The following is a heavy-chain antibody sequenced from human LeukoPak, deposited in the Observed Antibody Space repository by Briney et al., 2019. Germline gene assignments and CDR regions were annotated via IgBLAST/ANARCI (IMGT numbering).Heavy chain of an antibody. D-gene: IGHD2-2*01. J-gene: IGHJ5*02. Sequence: PGGSLRLSCAASGFTFSSYGMHWVRQAPGKGLEWVAFIRYDGSNKYYADSVKGRFTISRDNSKNTLYLQMNSLSAEDTAVYYCAKGVVVPAAFDWFDPWGQGTLVTVSS. CDR3: AKGVVVPAAFDWFDP. CDR2: IRYDGSNK. V-gene: IGHV3-30*02. CDR1: GFTFSSYG.